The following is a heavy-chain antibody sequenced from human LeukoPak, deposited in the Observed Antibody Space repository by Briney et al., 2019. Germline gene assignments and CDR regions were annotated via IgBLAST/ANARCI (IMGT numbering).Heavy chain of an antibody. Sequence: GRSLRLSCAASRFTFSNYAMHWVRQAPGKGLVGVAVISYDGSNKYYADSVKGRFTISRDNSRNTVYMEMNSLRAEDTAVYYCARSYTNYYDSSGYYYNYGMDVWGQGTTVTVSS. CDR2: ISYDGSNK. D-gene: IGHD3-22*01. CDR3: ARSYTNYYDSSGYYYNYGMDV. CDR1: RFTFSNYA. V-gene: IGHV3-30-3*01. J-gene: IGHJ6*02.